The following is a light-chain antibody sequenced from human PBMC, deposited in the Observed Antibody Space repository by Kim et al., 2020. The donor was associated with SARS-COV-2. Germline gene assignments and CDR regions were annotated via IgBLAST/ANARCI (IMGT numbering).Light chain of an antibody. Sequence: HSITISSTGTSSDVGGYNHVAWYQQHPGNAPKLMIYDVSRRPSGVSDRFSGSKSGNTASLTISGLQAEDEADYYCSSDTSSNTFVFGTGTKVTVL. CDR1: SSDVGGYNH. J-gene: IGLJ1*01. V-gene: IGLV2-14*03. CDR3: SSDTSSNTFV. CDR2: DVS.